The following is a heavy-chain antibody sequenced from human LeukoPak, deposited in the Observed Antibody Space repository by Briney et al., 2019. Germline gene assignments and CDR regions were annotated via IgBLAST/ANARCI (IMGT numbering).Heavy chain of an antibody. D-gene: IGHD2-2*02. CDR2: IIPIFGTA. J-gene: IGHJ5*02. V-gene: IGHV1-69*13. CDR1: GGTFSSYA. CDR3: ALYCSSTSCYTGDNWFDP. Sequence: ASVKVSCKASGGTFSSYAISWVRQAPGQGLEWMGGIIPIFGTANYAQKFQGRVTITADESTSTAYMELSSLRSEDTAVYYCALYCSSTSCYTGDNWFDPWGQGTLVTVSS.